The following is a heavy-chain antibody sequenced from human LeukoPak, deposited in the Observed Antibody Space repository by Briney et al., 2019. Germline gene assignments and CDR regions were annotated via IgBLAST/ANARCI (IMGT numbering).Heavy chain of an antibody. Sequence: GGYLRLSCAASGFTFSGYSMNWVRQAPGKGLEWVSSISSSTSYIFYADSMKGRFSISRDNAKNSLYLQMNSLRAEDTAVYYCARVWGVGATLGVFDIWGQGTMVTVSS. V-gene: IGHV3-21*01. CDR3: ARVWGVGATLGVFDI. D-gene: IGHD1-26*01. CDR1: GFTFSGYS. J-gene: IGHJ3*02. CDR2: ISSSTSYI.